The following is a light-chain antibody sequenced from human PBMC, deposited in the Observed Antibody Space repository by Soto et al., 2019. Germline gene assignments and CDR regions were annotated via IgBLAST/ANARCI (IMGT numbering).Light chain of an antibody. Sequence: EIVLTQSPGTLSLSPGERATLSCRASQSVSSSYLAWYQQKPGQAPRLLIYDASSRATGIPDRFSGSGSGRDFTLTISRLEPEDFAVYYCQQYGSSPLFTFGSGTKVDIK. J-gene: IGKJ3*01. CDR2: DAS. V-gene: IGKV3-20*01. CDR3: QQYGSSPLFT. CDR1: QSVSSSY.